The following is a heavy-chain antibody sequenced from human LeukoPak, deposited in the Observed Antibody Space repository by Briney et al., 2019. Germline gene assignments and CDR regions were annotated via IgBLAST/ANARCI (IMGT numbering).Heavy chain of an antibody. CDR3: ASSYCSSTSCYQYWFDR. D-gene: IGHD2-2*01. V-gene: IGHV1-45*02. Sequence: ASVKVSCKASGYTFTYRYLHWVRQAPGQALEWMGWITPFNGNTNYAQKFQDRVTITRDRSMSTAYMELSSLGSEDTAMYYCASSYCSSTSCYQYWFDRWGQGTLVTVSS. J-gene: IGHJ5*02. CDR2: ITPFNGNT. CDR1: GYTFTYRY.